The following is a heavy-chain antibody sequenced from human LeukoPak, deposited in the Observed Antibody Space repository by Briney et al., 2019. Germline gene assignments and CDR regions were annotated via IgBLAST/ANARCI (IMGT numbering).Heavy chain of an antibody. CDR3: AKDVDYYDSSGYYYLDY. V-gene: IGHV3-30*18. J-gene: IGHJ4*02. CDR2: TSYDGSNK. Sequence: GGSLRLSCAASGFTFSSYGMHWVRQAPGKGLEWVAVTSYDGSNKYYADSVKGRFTISRDNSKNTLYLQMSSLRAEDTAVYYCAKDVDYYDSSGYYYLDYWGQGTLVTVSS. CDR1: GFTFSSYG. D-gene: IGHD3-22*01.